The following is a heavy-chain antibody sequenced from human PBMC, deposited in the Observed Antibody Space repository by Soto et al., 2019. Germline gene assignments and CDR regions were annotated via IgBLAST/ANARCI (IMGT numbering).Heavy chain of an antibody. V-gene: IGHV4-4*02. J-gene: IGHJ4*02. Sequence: SETLSLTCAVSGVSISSGNWWAWVRQTPQRGLEYIGEIFHDGTANYYPSFERRVAISVDTSKNQFSLKLTSVTAADTAIYFCARLVYDTRLNYMFFDFWGQGALVTVSS. CDR1: GVSISSGNW. CDR3: ARLVYDTRLNYMFFDF. D-gene: IGHD3-10*01. CDR2: IFHDGTA.